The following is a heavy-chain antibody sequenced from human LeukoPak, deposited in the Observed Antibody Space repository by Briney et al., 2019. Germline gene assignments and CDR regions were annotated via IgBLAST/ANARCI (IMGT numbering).Heavy chain of an antibody. CDR1: GFTFSSYG. Sequence: GGSLRLSCAASGFTFSSYGVHWVRQAPGKGLEWVAVIWYGGSNKYYADSVKGRFTISRDNSKNTLYLQMNSLRAEDTALYYCAKDAGGKQLAFDYWGQGTLVSVSS. V-gene: IGHV3-30*02. CDR3: AKDAGGKQLAFDY. CDR2: IWYGGSNK. J-gene: IGHJ4*02. D-gene: IGHD6-6*01.